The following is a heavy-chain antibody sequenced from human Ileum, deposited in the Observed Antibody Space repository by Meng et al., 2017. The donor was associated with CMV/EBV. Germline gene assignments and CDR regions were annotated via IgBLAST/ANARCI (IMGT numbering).Heavy chain of an antibody. D-gene: IGHD2-2*01. V-gene: IGHV3-23*01. Sequence: CPASGFTFGDYAMTWVRQAPGKGLEWVSSISTTGGNIYYADSVKGQFTISRDNSKNTLYLQINSLRAEDTAVYYCAKGEFVVEGVFDYWGQGTLVTVSS. J-gene: IGHJ4*02. CDR2: ISTTGGNI. CDR3: AKGEFVVEGVFDY. CDR1: GFTFGDYA.